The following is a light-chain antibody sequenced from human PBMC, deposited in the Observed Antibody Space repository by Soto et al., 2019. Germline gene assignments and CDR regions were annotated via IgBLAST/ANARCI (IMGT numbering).Light chain of an antibody. V-gene: IGKV3-15*01. CDR3: QQYNHWLGLT. CDR1: PSVSSN. CDR2: GAS. J-gene: IGKJ4*01. Sequence: EIVMTQSPATLSVSPGERATLSCRASPSVSSNLAWYQLKPGQAPRLLIYGASTRATGIPARFSGSGSGTEFTLAISRLQSEDCAVYYCQQYNHWLGLTFGGGTKVEFK.